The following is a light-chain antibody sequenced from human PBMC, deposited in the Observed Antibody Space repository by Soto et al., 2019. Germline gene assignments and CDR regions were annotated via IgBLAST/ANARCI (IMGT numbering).Light chain of an antibody. CDR1: QSISTY. CDR3: QQYYSYPPT. Sequence: DIQMTQSPSSLSASVGDRVTITCRASQSISTYLNWYQQRPGKAPKLLIYAASTLQSGVPSGFSGSGSGTDFTLTISCLQSEDFATYYCQQYYSYPPTFGQGTRLEIK. V-gene: IGKV1-39*01. CDR2: AAS. J-gene: IGKJ5*01.